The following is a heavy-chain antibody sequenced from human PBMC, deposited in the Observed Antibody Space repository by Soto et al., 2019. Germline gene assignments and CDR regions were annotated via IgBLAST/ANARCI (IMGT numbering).Heavy chain of an antibody. CDR1: GGSISSSSYY. J-gene: IGHJ3*02. V-gene: IGHV4-39*01. D-gene: IGHD2-15*01. Sequence: SETLSLTCTVSGGSISSSSYYWGWIRQPPGKGLEWIGSIYYSGSTYYNPSLKSRVTISVDTSKNQFSLKLSSVTAADTAVYYCAIHTSAHEGYDAFDIWGQGTMVT. CDR2: IYYSGST. CDR3: AIHTSAHEGYDAFDI.